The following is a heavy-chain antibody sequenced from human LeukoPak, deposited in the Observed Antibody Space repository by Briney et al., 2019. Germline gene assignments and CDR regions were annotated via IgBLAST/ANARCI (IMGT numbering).Heavy chain of an antibody. CDR1: GGTFSSYA. D-gene: IGHD2-2*02. CDR2: IIPIFGTA. V-gene: IGHV1-69*13. Sequence: GASVKVSCKASGGTFSSYAISWVRQAPGQGLEWMGGIIPIFGTANYAQKFQGRVTITADESTSTAYMELSSLRSEDTAVYYCAQNWGSCSSTSCYIGFWFDPWGQGTLVTVSS. J-gene: IGHJ5*02. CDR3: AQNWGSCSSTSCYIGFWFDP.